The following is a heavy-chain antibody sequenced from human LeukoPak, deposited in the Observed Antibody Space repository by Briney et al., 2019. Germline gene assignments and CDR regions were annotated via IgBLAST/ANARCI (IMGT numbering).Heavy chain of an antibody. CDR1: GYTFTGYY. J-gene: IGHJ4*02. CDR2: INPNSGGT. CDR3: AREDYGSGSYYGGGFDY. Sequence: ASVKVSRKASGYTFTGYYMHWVRQAPGQGLEWMGWINPNSGGTNYAQKFQGRVTMTRDTSISTAYMELSRLRSDDTAVYYCAREDYGSGSYYGGGFDYWGQGTLVTVSS. V-gene: IGHV1-2*02. D-gene: IGHD3-10*01.